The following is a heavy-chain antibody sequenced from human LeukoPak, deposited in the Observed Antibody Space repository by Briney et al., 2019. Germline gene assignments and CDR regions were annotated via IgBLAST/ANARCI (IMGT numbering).Heavy chain of an antibody. CDR1: GFTVSSNF. Sequence: GGSLRLSCAASGFTVSSNFMTWVRQPPGKGLEWVSLIYSGGATHYADSVKGRFAISRDNAKNTLYLQMNSLRAEDTAVYYCARALGRGRYFDYWGQGTLVTVSS. CDR2: IYSGGAT. V-gene: IGHV3-66*01. J-gene: IGHJ4*02. CDR3: ARALGRGRYFDY. D-gene: IGHD1-1*01.